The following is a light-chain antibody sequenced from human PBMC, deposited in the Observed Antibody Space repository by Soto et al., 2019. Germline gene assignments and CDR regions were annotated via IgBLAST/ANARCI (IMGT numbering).Light chain of an antibody. CDR3: QQYHKWPPQYT. J-gene: IGKJ2*01. Sequence: EIVMTQSPATLSVSPGERATVCRRASQTVSSNLAWYQQKPGQAPRLLIHGASTRATGVPARFSGSGSGTEFTLTISSLQSEDFAVYYCQQYHKWPPQYTFGQGTKLQIK. CDR2: GAS. V-gene: IGKV3-15*01. CDR1: QTVSSN.